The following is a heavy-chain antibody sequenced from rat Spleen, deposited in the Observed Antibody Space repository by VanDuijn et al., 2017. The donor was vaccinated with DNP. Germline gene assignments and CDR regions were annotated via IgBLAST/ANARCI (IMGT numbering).Heavy chain of an antibody. CDR3: ARYGAITIAAIGVMDA. D-gene: IGHD1-2*01. CDR2: ISYSGST. Sequence: EVQLQESGPGLVKPSQSLSLTCSVTGYSITSNYWAWIRKFPGNKMDWMGYISYSGSTGYNPSLKSRISITRDTSKNQFFLQLNSVTTEDTATYYWARYGAITIAAIGVMDAWGQGASVTVSS. CDR1: GYSITSNY. V-gene: IGHV3-1*01. J-gene: IGHJ4*01.